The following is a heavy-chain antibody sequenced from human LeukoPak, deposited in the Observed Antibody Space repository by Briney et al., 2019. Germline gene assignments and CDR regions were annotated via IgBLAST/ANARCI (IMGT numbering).Heavy chain of an antibody. D-gene: IGHD2-15*01. Sequence: GGSLRLSCTASGLTFSPYAMSWVRQAPGKGLEWVSALSGSGVSTFYADSVKGRFTISRDNSKNTLYLQMNSLRADDTAVYYCAKDRAQTPLKYWGQGTLVTVSS. CDR1: GLTFSPYA. CDR3: AKDRAQTPLKY. J-gene: IGHJ4*02. CDR2: LSGSGVST. V-gene: IGHV3-23*01.